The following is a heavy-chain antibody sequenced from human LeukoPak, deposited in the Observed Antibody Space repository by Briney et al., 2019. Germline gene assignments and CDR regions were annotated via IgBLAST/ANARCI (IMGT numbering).Heavy chain of an antibody. V-gene: IGHV4-59*12. D-gene: IGHD3-10*01. J-gene: IGHJ3*02. CDR2: IYYSGST. CDR3: AKSNGYGLVDI. CDR1: GVSISSYY. Sequence: SETLSLTCTVSGVSISSYYWSWIRQPPGKGLEWIGYIYYSGSTNYSPSLKSRVTISLDTSRNQFSLKLNSVTAADTAVYYCAKSNGYGLVDIWGQGTMVTVSS.